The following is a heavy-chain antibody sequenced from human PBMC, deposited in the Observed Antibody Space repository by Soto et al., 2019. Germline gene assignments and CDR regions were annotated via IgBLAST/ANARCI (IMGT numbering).Heavy chain of an antibody. V-gene: IGHV3-30*18. CDR2: ISYDGSNR. D-gene: IGHD4-17*01. CDR1: GFTFSSYG. CDR3: AKDRAVTTYYYYGMDV. Sequence: PGGSLRLSCAASGFTFSSYGMHWVRQAPGKGLEWVAVISYDGSNRYYADSLRGRFTISRDNSKNTLFLQMHSLRAEDTAVYYCAKDRAVTTYYYYGMDVWGQGTTVTVSS. J-gene: IGHJ6*02.